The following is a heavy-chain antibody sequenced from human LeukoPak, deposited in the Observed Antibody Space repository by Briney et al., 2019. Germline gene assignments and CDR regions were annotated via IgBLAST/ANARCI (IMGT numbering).Heavy chain of an antibody. J-gene: IGHJ3*01. CDR2: INPSGGSI. V-gene: IGHV1-46*01. CDR1: GDSFSSYY. D-gene: IGHD3-22*01. Sequence: ASVKVSCNASGDSFSSYYMHCVRQAPGQGLEWMGIINPSGGSISYAQKFQGRVTMTRDMSTSTVYMELSSLRSEDTAVYYCARGRHYYESSDYYYEGDAFDVWGQGTMVTVSS. CDR3: ARGRHYYESSDYYYEGDAFDV.